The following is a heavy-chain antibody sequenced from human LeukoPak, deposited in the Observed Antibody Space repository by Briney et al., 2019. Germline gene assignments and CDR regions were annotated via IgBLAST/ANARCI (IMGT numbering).Heavy chain of an antibody. CDR1: GFTFSSYS. J-gene: IGHJ4*02. D-gene: IGHD3-9*01. V-gene: IGHV3-21*01. Sequence: AGSLRLSCAASGFTFSSYSMNWVRQAPGKGLEWVSSISSSSSYVYYADSVKGRFTISRDNAKNSLYLQMNSLRAEDTAVYYCAREDILTGYYYWGQGTLVTVSS. CDR3: AREDILTGYYY. CDR2: ISSSSSYV.